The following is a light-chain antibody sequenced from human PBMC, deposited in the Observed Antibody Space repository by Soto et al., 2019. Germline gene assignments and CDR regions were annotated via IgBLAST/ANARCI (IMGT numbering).Light chain of an antibody. CDR1: PSDIGAYNY. J-gene: IGLJ2*01. CDR3: GSYTISSTLMI. V-gene: IGLV2-14*03. Sequence: QSVLTQPASVSGSPGQSITMSCSGTPSDIGAYNYVSWYQHLPGKAPKVIIYDVTNRPSGVSSRFSGSKSGTTASLTISGLQAEDEANYSCGSYTISSTLMIFGGGTQLTVL. CDR2: DVT.